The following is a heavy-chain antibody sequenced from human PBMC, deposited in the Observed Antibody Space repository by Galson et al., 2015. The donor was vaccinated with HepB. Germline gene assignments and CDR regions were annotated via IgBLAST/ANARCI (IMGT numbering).Heavy chain of an antibody. CDR2: TGYDGGNK. J-gene: IGHJ4*02. V-gene: IGHV3-30*02. CDR3: AKRGIAVAGTFDS. CDR1: GFTFSSFG. D-gene: IGHD6-19*01. Sequence: SLRLSCAASGFTFSSFGMHWVRQPPGKGLEWVAFTGYDGGNKYYADSVKGRFTISRDNSKNTLYLQMNSLRAEDTAVYYCAKRGIAVAGTFDSWGQGTLVTVSS.